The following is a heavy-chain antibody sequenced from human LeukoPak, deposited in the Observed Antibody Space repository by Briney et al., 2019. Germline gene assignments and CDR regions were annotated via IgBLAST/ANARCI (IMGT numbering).Heavy chain of an antibody. CDR1: GFTFSRYW. D-gene: IGHD1-26*01. J-gene: IGHJ4*02. V-gene: IGHV3-74*01. CDR3: ASALGGQGGH. Sequence: PGGSLRLSCAASGFTFSRYWMHWVRQAPGKGLMWVSLIQSDGSSTRYADSVKGRFTISRDNAKNTLFLQMNSLRADDTAVYYCASALGGQGGHWGQGSLVTVPS. CDR2: IQSDGSST.